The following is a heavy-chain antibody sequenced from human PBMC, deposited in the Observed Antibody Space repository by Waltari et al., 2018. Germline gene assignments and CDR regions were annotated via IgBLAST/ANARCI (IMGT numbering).Heavy chain of an antibody. CDR2: ISSSSSYI. Sequence: EVQLVESGGGLVKPGGSLRLSCAASGFTFSSYSMNWVRQAPGKGLEWVSSISSSSSYIDYADSGKGRFTISRDNAKNSLYLQMNSLRAEDTAVYYCARQLEAYYYYYGMDVWGQGTTVTVSS. J-gene: IGHJ6*02. D-gene: IGHD6-13*01. CDR3: ARQLEAYYYYYGMDV. CDR1: GFTFSSYS. V-gene: IGHV3-21*01.